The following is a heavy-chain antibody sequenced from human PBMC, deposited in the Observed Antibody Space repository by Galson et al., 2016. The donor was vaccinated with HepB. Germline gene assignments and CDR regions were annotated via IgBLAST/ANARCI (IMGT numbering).Heavy chain of an antibody. CDR1: GFSVSDNY. V-gene: IGHV3-53*01. D-gene: IGHD2-15*01. J-gene: IGHJ1*01. Sequence: SLRLSCAVSGFSVSDNYMSWVRQAPGKGLEWVSLIYSDGRTHYAESVKGRFTISRDNTKNTVYLQMNSLRVEDSAIYYCSTRLGYCSGGTCFGRYWGQGSPVIV. CDR2: IYSDGRT. CDR3: STRLGYCSGGTCFGRY.